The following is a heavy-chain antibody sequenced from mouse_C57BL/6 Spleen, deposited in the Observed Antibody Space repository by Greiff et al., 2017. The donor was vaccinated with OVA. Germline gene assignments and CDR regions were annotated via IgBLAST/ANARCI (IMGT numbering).Heavy chain of an antibody. CDR3: ARHEGLYDYFDY. CDR2: FYPGSGSI. CDR1: GYTFTEYT. J-gene: IGHJ2*01. Sequence: VQRVESGAELVKPGASVKLSCKASGYTFTEYTIHWVKQRSGQGLEWIGWFYPGSGSIKYNEKFKDKATLTADKSSSTVYMELSRLTSEDSAVYFCARHEGLYDYFDYWGQGTTLTVSS. D-gene: IGHD2-3*01. V-gene: IGHV1-62-2*01.